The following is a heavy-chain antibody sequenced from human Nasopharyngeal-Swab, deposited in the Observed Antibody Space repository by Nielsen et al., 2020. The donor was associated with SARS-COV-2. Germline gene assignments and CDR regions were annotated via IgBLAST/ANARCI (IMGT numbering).Heavy chain of an antibody. CDR2: LYGGGST. CDR3: AGGWELLLRAFDT. Sequence: GGSLRLSCVASGFSVSTNYMSWVRQAPGKGLEWVSVLYGGGSTYYADSVKGRFSISRDSSKNTLYLQMNSLRAEDTAVYYCAGGWELLLRAFDTWGQGTMVTVSS. D-gene: IGHD1-26*01. CDR1: GFSVSTNY. J-gene: IGHJ3*02. V-gene: IGHV3-53*01.